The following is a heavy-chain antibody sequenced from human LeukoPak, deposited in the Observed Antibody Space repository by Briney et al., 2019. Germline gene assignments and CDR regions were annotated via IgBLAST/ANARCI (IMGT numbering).Heavy chain of an antibody. V-gene: IGHV1-69*06. CDR1: GGTFSNDA. CDR3: AMVPESLLLPAGSGLLYYYYSMDV. Sequence: ASVKVSCKASGGTFSNDAISWVRLAPGQGLEWMGGINPVLATANYAQKFQGRVAITADKSTNTAYMELSSLTSDDTAVYYCAMVPESLLLPAGSGLLYYYYSMDVWGKGTTVTVSS. J-gene: IGHJ6*04. D-gene: IGHD3-22*01. CDR2: INPVLATA.